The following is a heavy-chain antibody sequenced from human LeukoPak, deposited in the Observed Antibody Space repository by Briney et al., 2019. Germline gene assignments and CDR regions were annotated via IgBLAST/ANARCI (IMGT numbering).Heavy chain of an antibody. CDR2: IYYSGST. D-gene: IGHD6-13*01. CDR3: ARATAAGLDY. Sequence: SETLSLNCTVSGGSISSYYWSWLRQPPGKGLEWIGYIYYSGSTNYNPSLKSRVTISVDTSKNQFSLKLSSVTAADTAVYYCARATAAGLDYWGQGTLVTVSS. J-gene: IGHJ4*02. V-gene: IGHV4-59*01. CDR1: GGSISSYY.